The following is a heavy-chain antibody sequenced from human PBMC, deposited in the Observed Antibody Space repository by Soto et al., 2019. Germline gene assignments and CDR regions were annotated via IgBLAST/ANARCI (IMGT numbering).Heavy chain of an antibody. D-gene: IGHD3-22*01. CDR1: GYSFTSYW. CDR2: IDPSDSYT. V-gene: IGHV5-10-1*01. J-gene: IGHJ4*02. Sequence: GESLKISCNGSGYSFTSYWISWVRQMPWKGLEWMGRIDPSDSYTNYSPSFQGHVTISADKSISTAYLQWSSLKASDTAMYYCARRTGTYYYDSSGYYPFDYWGQGTLVTVSS. CDR3: ARRTGTYYYDSSGYYPFDY.